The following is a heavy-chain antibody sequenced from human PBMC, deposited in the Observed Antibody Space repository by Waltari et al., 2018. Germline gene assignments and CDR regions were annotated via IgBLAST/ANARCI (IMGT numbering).Heavy chain of an antibody. J-gene: IGHJ4*02. CDR1: GGTFSSYA. V-gene: IGHV1-69*05. CDR3: ARGGPIFGVAYFDY. D-gene: IGHD3-3*01. CDR2: IIPIFGTA. Sequence: QVQLVQSGAEVKKPGSSVKVSCKASGGTFSSYAISWVRQAPGQGLEWMGGIIPIFGTANYAQKFQGRVTITTDESTSTAYMERSSLRSEDTAVYYCARGGPIFGVAYFDYWGQGTLVTVSS.